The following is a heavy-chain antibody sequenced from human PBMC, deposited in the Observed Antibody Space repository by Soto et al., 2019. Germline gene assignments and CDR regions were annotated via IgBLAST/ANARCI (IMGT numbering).Heavy chain of an antibody. V-gene: IGHV3-21*01. CDR3: AREVGATNVITRMDV. J-gene: IGHJ6*02. Sequence: GGSLRLSCAASGFTFSSYSMNWVRQAPGKGLEWVSSISSSSSYIYYADSVKGRFTISRDNAKNSLYLQMNSLRAEDTAVYYCAREVGATNVITRMDVWGQGTTVTVS. CDR2: ISSSSSYI. CDR1: GFTFSSYS. D-gene: IGHD1-26*01.